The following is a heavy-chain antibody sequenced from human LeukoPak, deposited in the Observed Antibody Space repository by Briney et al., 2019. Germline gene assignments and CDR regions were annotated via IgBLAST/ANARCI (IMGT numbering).Heavy chain of an antibody. CDR2: INHSGST. CDR1: GGSFSGYY. Sequence: PSETLSLTCAVYGGSFSGYYWSWVRQPPGKGLEWIGEINHSGSTNYNPSLKSRVTISVDTSKNQFSLKLSSVTAADTAVYYCARGPWIQLWSVPFDYWGQGTLVTVSS. CDR3: ARGPWIQLWSVPFDY. J-gene: IGHJ4*02. D-gene: IGHD5-18*01. V-gene: IGHV4-34*01.